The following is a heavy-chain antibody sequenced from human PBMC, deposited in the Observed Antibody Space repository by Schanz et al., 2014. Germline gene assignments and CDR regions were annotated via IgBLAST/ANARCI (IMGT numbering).Heavy chain of an antibody. D-gene: IGHD1-26*01. V-gene: IGHV3-64*04. Sequence: VQLLESGGGLVQPGGSLRLSCSASGFTFSTFAMHWVRQAPGKGLEYISAISNNGDSTYYADSVKSRFTISRDNSKNTLFLQMNSLRAEDTAVYYCARDHTTESYYSAGPPIDYWGQGTLLTVSS. CDR1: GFTFSTFA. CDR3: ARDHTTESYYSAGPPIDY. J-gene: IGHJ4*02. CDR2: ISNNGDST.